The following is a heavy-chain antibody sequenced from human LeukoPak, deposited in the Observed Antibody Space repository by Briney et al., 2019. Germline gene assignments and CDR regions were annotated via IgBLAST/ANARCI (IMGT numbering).Heavy chain of an antibody. J-gene: IGHJ6*02. V-gene: IGHV1-18*01. CDR3: ARPNRDPYCSGGSCYYYYYGMDV. Sequence: GASVKVSCKASGYTFTSYGISWVRQAPGQGLEWMGWISAYNGNTNYAQKLQGRVTMTTDTSTSTAYMELRSLRSDDTAVYYCARPNRDPYCSGGSCYYYYYGMDVWGQGTTVTVSS. CDR1: GYTFTSYG. D-gene: IGHD2-15*01. CDR2: ISAYNGNT.